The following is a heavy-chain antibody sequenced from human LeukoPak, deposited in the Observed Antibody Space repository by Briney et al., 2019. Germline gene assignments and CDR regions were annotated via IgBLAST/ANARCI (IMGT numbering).Heavy chain of an antibody. CDR2: IGPSDPEP. V-gene: IGHV5-10-1*01. Sequence: GESLKISCKASGYSFTNYWISWVRQMPGKGLEWMGRIGPSDPEPAYSPSFQGHVTISADKSVNTACLQWSSLTASDTAIFYCARHALGGSGWYYIDYWGQGTLVTVSS. D-gene: IGHD6-19*01. J-gene: IGHJ4*02. CDR3: ARHALGGSGWYYIDY. CDR1: GYSFTNYW.